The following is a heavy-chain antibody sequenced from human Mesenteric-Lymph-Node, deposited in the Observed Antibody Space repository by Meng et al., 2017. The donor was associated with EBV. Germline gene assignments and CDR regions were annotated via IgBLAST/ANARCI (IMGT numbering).Heavy chain of an antibody. CDR3: ARDELMVRGLFDS. CDR1: GDSISSNYC. CDR2: VFYSGST. D-gene: IGHD3-10*01. J-gene: IGHJ4*02. Sequence: QLQFPESGPGLVKPSETLSLTCTVSGDSISSNYCWNWIRQSPGKGLEWIGSVFYSGSTYYNPSLKSRVTISVDTSTGEFSLKLTSVTAADTAIYYCARDELMVRGLFDSWGQGTLVTVSS. V-gene: IGHV4-39*07.